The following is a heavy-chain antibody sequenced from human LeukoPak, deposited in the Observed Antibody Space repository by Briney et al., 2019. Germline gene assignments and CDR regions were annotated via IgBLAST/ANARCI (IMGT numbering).Heavy chain of an antibody. J-gene: IGHJ6*02. Sequence: GGSLRLSCAASGFTFSSYAMSWVRQAPGKGLEWVSAISGSGGSTYYADSVRGRFTISRDSSKNTLYLQMNSQRAEDTAVYYCAKAIEPNFYFYYALDVWGQGTTVTVSS. V-gene: IGHV3-23*01. CDR3: AKAIEPNFYFYYALDV. D-gene: IGHD1-14*01. CDR2: ISGSGGST. CDR1: GFTFSSYA.